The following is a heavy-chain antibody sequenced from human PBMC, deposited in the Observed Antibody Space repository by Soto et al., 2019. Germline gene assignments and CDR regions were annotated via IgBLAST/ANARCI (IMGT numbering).Heavy chain of an antibody. CDR3: ARAQLSQVYWFDP. Sequence: GGSLRLSCAASGFTFSSYSMNWVRQAPGKGLEWVSSISSGSSYIYYADSLKGRFTISRDNAKNSLYLQMNSLRAEDTAVYYCARAQLSQVYWFDPWGQGTLVTGSS. D-gene: IGHD6-13*01. J-gene: IGHJ5*02. CDR2: ISSGSSYI. V-gene: IGHV3-21*01. CDR1: GFTFSSYS.